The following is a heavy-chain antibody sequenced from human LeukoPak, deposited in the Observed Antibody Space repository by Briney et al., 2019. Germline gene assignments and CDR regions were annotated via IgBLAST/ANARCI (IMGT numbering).Heavy chain of an antibody. J-gene: IGHJ4*02. Sequence: PGGSLRLSCAASGFTFSSYAMSWVRQAPGKGLEWVSAISGSGGSTYYADSVKGRFTISRDNSKNTLYLQMNSLRAEDTAVYYCAKAKNDYSNYYWEGYYFDYWGQGTLVTVSS. V-gene: IGHV3-23*01. CDR1: GFTFSSYA. D-gene: IGHD4-11*01. CDR2: ISGSGGST. CDR3: AKAKNDYSNYYWEGYYFDY.